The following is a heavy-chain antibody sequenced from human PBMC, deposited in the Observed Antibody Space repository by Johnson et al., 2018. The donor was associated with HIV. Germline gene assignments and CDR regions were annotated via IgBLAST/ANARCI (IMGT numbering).Heavy chain of an antibody. CDR1: GFAFGSYW. D-gene: IGHD6-13*01. CDR2: INQYGSEE. J-gene: IGHJ3*02. CDR3: ARVDGSTWYSLYDAFDI. Sequence: VQLVESGGGLVQPGGSLRLSCAASGFAFGSYWMHWVRQAPGKGLQWVANINQYGSEEYYVDSVKGRFTISRDNAKKSLYLQMNSLRAEDTAVYYCARVDGSTWYSLYDAFDIWGQGTMVTVSS. V-gene: IGHV3-7*02.